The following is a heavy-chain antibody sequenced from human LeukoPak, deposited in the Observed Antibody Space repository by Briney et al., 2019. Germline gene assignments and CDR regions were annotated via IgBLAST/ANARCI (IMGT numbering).Heavy chain of an antibody. V-gene: IGHV3-53*01. J-gene: IGHJ4*02. D-gene: IGHD3-22*01. Sequence: GGSLRLSCAASGFTVSSNYMSWVRQAPGKGLEGGSGIYSGGSTYYSDSVKGRFTISGDNSKNTLYLQMNSLRAEDTAVYYCASAKWYYYHTSDYQTPDVRSGFDYWGQGTLVTVSS. CDR3: ASAKWYYYHTSDYQTPDVRSGFDY. CDR1: GFTVSSNY. CDR2: IYSGGST.